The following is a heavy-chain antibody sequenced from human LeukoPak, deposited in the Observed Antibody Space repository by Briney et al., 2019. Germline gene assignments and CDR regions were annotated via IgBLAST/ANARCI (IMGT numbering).Heavy chain of an antibody. Sequence: GGSLRLSCAASGFTFSSYAMSWARQAPGKGLEWVANIKQDGSEKYYVDSVKGRFTISRDNAKNSLYLQMNSLRAEDTAVYYCASTGTGYYYGTDVWGQGTTVTVSS. CDR2: IKQDGSEK. V-gene: IGHV3-7*01. J-gene: IGHJ6*02. CDR3: ASTGTGYYYGTDV. CDR1: GFTFSSYA. D-gene: IGHD1-1*01.